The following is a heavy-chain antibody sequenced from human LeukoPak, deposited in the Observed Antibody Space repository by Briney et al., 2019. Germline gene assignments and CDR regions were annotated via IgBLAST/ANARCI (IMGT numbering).Heavy chain of an antibody. Sequence: SETLSLTCAVSGYSISSGYYWGWIRQPPGKGLEWIGSIYHSGSTYYNPSLKSRVTISVDASKNQFSLKLSSVTAADTAVYYCARRSGFGELSVDYWGQGTLVTVSS. CDR2: IYHSGST. CDR1: GYSISSGYY. V-gene: IGHV4-38-2*01. J-gene: IGHJ4*02. D-gene: IGHD3-10*01. CDR3: ARRSGFGELSVDY.